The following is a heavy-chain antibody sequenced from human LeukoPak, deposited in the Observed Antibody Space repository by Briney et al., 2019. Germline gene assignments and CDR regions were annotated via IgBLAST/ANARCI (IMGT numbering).Heavy chain of an antibody. J-gene: IGHJ4*02. Sequence: SETLSLICAVSGYSISRGYYWALIRQPPGKGLEWLGTVYHTGSTYYNPSLDSRVTISVDTSKNEFSLNLKSVTAADTAVYYCARAGWIITSGIDYWGQGALVTVSS. CDR3: ARAGWIITSGIDY. CDR1: GYSISRGYY. CDR2: VYHTGST. V-gene: IGHV4-38-2*01. D-gene: IGHD3-10*01.